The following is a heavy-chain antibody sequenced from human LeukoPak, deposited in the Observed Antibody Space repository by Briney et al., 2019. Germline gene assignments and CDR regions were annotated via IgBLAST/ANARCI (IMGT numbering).Heavy chain of an antibody. V-gene: IGHV3-9*03. CDR1: GFTFDDYA. Sequence: GGSLRLSCAASGFTFDDYAMHWVRQAPGKGLEWVSGISWNSGSIGYADSVKGRFTISRDNAKNSLYLQMNSLRAEDMALYYCAKGGVVVVAAPYFVYWGRRTLVTVSS. CDR2: ISWNSGSI. CDR3: AKGGVVVVAAPYFVY. D-gene: IGHD2-15*01. J-gene: IGHJ4*02.